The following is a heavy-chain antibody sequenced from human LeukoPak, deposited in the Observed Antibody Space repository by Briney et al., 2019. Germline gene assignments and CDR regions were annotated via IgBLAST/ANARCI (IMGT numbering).Heavy chain of an antibody. D-gene: IGHD5-12*01. CDR3: ARMRSGYDAFDY. V-gene: IGHV4-34*01. CDR2: INHSGST. Sequence: PSETLSLTCAVYGGSFSGYYWSWIRQPPGKGLEWIGEINHSGSTNYNPSLKSRVTISVDTSKSQFSLKLSSVTAADTAVYYCARMRSGYDAFDYWGQGTLVTVSS. CDR1: GGSFSGYY. J-gene: IGHJ4*02.